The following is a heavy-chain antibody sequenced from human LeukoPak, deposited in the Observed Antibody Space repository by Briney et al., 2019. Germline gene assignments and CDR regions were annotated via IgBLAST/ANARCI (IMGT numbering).Heavy chain of an antibody. CDR1: GGSISSTSYH. Sequence: SETPSLTCTVSGGSISSTSYHWAWIRQPPGRGLEWIATVYYTGSAYYNPSLKSRVTISVDTSKSQFSLKLSSVTTEDTALYYCARYASGSYYWFDPWGQGTLVTVSS. D-gene: IGHD3-10*01. V-gene: IGHV4-39*05. CDR3: ARYASGSYYWFDP. J-gene: IGHJ5*02. CDR2: VYYTGSA.